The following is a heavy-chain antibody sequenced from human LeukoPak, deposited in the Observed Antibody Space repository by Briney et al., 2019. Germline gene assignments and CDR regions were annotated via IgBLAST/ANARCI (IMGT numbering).Heavy chain of an antibody. J-gene: IGHJ4*02. CDR2: ISYDGSNK. D-gene: IGHD3-22*01. CDR3: ANARRRITMTLDY. CDR1: GFTFSNCG. V-gene: IGHV3-30*18. Sequence: GRSLRLSCAASGFTFSNCGMHWVRQAPGKGLEWVALISYDGSNKYSADSVKGRFTISRDNSKNTLYLQMNSLRAEDTAVYYCANARRRITMTLDYWGQGTLVTVSS.